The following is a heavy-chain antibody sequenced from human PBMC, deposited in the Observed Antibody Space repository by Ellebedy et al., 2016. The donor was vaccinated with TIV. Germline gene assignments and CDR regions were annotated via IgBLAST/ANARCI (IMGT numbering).Heavy chain of an antibody. CDR1: PSIFLNYY. V-gene: IGHV3-73*01. Sequence: ASVKVSCKASPSIFLNYYINWVRQASGKGLEWLGRIRSKGYSYGTSYAASLKDRFTISRDDSKNTAFLQLNSLKTEDTAVYYCAGPYGDYDLPGVSWGQGTLVTVSS. J-gene: IGHJ1*01. CDR2: IRSKGYSYGT. CDR3: AGPYGDYDLPGVS. D-gene: IGHD4-17*01.